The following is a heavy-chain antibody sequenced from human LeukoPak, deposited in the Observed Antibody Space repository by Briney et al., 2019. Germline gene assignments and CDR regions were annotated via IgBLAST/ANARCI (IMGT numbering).Heavy chain of an antibody. J-gene: IGHJ4*02. V-gene: IGHV3-53*01. CDR1: GFTVSSNY. CDR3: ARARLYYYDSSGYQYYFDY. CDR2: IYSGGST. D-gene: IGHD3-22*01. Sequence: GGSLRLSCAASGFTVSSNYMSWVRQAPGKGLGWVSVIYSGGSTYYADSVKGRFTISRDNSKNTLYLQMNSLRAEDTAVYYCARARLYYYDSSGYQYYFDYWGQGTRVTVSS.